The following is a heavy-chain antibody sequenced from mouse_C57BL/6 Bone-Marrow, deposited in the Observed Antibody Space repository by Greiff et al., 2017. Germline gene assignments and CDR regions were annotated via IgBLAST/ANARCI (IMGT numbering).Heavy chain of an antibody. CDR3: ARLGITSYAMDY. J-gene: IGHJ4*01. Sequence: EVNVVESGGGLVKPGGSLKLSCAASGFTFSDYGMHWVRQAPEKGLEWVAYISSGSSTIYYADTVKGRFTISRDNAKNTLFLQMTSLRSEDTAMYYCARLGITSYAMDYWGQGTSVTVSS. CDR1: GFTFSDYG. D-gene: IGHD1-1*01. CDR2: ISSGSSTI. V-gene: IGHV5-17*01.